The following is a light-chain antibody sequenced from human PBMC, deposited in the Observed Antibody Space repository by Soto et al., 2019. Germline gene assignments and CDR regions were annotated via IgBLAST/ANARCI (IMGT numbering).Light chain of an antibody. Sequence: DIQMTQSPSALSASVGYRVTITCRASQTISSWLAWYQQKPGKAPKLLIYKASTLKSGVPSRFSGSGSGTDFTLTISSLQPEDFATYYCQQSYSTPITFGQGTRLEIK. CDR3: QQSYSTPIT. CDR2: KAS. CDR1: QTISSW. J-gene: IGKJ5*01. V-gene: IGKV1-5*03.